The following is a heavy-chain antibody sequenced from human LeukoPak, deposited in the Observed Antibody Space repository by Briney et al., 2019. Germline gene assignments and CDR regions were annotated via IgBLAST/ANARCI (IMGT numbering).Heavy chain of an antibody. V-gene: IGHV3-33*06. CDR2: IWSDATNQ. D-gene: IGHD4-11*01. CDR1: GFTFSHVG. Sequence: PVGSLTLEPETSGFTFSHVGVHWIRQAPGKGLEWVAVIWSDATNQYYADSVKGRFTISRDNFRRTVSLEMNNLRAEDTGVYYCAKEAQSGFDYSNALEHWGQGSLVIVSS. J-gene: IGHJ5*02. CDR3: AKEAQSGFDYSNALEH.